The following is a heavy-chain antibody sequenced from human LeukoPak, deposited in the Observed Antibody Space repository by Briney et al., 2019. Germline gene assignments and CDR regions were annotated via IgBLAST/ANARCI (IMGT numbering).Heavy chain of an antibody. CDR1: GFTFSNYG. D-gene: IGHD4-23*01. CDR2: IWYDGSNK. Sequence: GGSLRLSCAASGFTFSNYGMHWVRQAPGKGLEWVALIWYDGSNKYYTDSVKGRLTISRDNSKDTLFLQMNSLRVEDTAVYYCAREGPRGNSQFDYWGQGTLVTVSS. V-gene: IGHV3-33*01. J-gene: IGHJ4*02. CDR3: AREGPRGNSQFDY.